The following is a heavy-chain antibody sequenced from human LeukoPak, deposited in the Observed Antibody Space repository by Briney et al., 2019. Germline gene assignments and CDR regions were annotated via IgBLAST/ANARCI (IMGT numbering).Heavy chain of an antibody. CDR3: ARDPLAYSGDPYEDAFDI. Sequence: ASVKVSCKASGYTFTSYDINWVRQATGQGLEWMGWMNPNSGNTGYAQKFQGRVTMTRDTSISTAYMELSRLRSDDTAVYYCARDPLAYSGDPYEDAFDIWGQGTMVTVSS. CDR1: GYTFTSYD. CDR2: MNPNSGNT. V-gene: IGHV1-8*01. D-gene: IGHD3-3*01. J-gene: IGHJ3*02.